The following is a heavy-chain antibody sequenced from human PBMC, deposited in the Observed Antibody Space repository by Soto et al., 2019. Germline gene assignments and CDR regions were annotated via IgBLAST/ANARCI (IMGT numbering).Heavy chain of an antibody. CDR1: GFAASRHY. D-gene: IGHD3-10*01. CDR2: VYNGGNT. CDR3: ARDSYMTL. V-gene: IGHV3-66*01. J-gene: IGHJ4*02. Sequence: AGGALRLSCVASGFAASRHYMNWVRQAPGKGLEWVSIVYNGGNTYYADSVKGRFTISRDDSKNTLYLQMNSLTAEDTAIYYCARDSYMTLWGRGTLVTVSS.